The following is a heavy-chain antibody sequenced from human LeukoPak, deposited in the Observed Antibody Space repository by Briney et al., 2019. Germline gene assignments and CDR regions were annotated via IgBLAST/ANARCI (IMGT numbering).Heavy chain of an antibody. CDR3: ARLGTKEFDY. V-gene: IGHV4-59*08. CDR1: GGSISSYY. J-gene: IGHJ4*02. CDR2: IYYSGST. D-gene: IGHD1-14*01. Sequence: SETLSLTCTVSGGSISSYYWSWIRQPPGKGLEWIGYIYYSGSTNYNPSLKCRVTISVDTSKNQFSLKLSSVTAADTAVYYCARLGTKEFDYWGQGTLVTVSS.